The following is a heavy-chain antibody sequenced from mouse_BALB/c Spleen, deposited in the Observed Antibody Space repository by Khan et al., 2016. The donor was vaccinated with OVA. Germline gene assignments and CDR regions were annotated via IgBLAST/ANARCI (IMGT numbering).Heavy chain of an antibody. V-gene: IGHV14-1*02. J-gene: IGHJ3*01. CDR3: ARRGYGNYWFPY. D-gene: IGHD2-1*01. Sequence: EVQLQQSGADLVRPGALVTLSCKASGFNIRDYYMHWVRQRPDQGLELIGWIDPENGHSIYDPKFQGKASITADTSSNTAYLQLSSLTSEDTAVYYWARRGYGNYWFPYWGQGTLVTVSA. CDR1: GFNIRDYY. CDR2: IDPENGHS.